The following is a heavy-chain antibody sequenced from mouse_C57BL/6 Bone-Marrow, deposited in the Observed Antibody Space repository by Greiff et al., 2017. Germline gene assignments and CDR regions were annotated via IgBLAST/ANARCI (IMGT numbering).Heavy chain of an antibody. CDR1: GFNITDDY. CDR3: TNYDGSNWYFDV. D-gene: IGHD1-1*01. J-gene: IGHJ1*03. V-gene: IGHV14-4*01. Sequence: EVKLQESGAELVRPGASVKLSCTASGFNITDDYMHWVKQRPEQGLEWIGWIDPENGDTEYASKFQGKATITADTSSNTAYLQLSSLTSEDTAVYYCTNYDGSNWYFDVWGRGTTVTVSS. CDR2: IDPENGDT.